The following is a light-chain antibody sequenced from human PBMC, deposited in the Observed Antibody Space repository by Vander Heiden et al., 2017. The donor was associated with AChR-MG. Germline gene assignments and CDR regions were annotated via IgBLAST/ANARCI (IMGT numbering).Light chain of an antibody. CDR1: QSSSNW. CDR2: KTS. CDR3: QQYKSYPYS. V-gene: IGKV1-5*03. Sequence: DIQMTQSPSTLPASVGDSVTITCRASQSSSNWLAWYQQKPGKAPKLLIYKTSSLQTGVPSRFSGSGSGTEFTLTISSLQPDDSATYYCQQYKSYPYSFGQGTKLEIK. J-gene: IGKJ2*03.